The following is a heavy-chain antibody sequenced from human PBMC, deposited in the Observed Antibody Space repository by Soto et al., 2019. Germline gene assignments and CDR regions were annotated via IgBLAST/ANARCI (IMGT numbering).Heavy chain of an antibody. CDR1: GFTFSSYG. Sequence: QVQLVESGGGVVQPGRSLRLSCAASGFTFSSYGMHWVRQAPGKGLEWMAVISSDGSDKNYADSVKGRFSISRDNSRNTLFLQMNSLRPEDTAVFYCAKEPYDSTGFYYSFHHWGQGTLGTVSS. D-gene: IGHD3-22*01. J-gene: IGHJ4*02. V-gene: IGHV3-30*18. CDR2: ISSDGSDK. CDR3: AKEPYDSTGFYYSFHH.